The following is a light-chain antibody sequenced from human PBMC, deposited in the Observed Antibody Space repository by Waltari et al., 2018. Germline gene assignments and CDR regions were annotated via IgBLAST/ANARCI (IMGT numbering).Light chain of an antibody. J-gene: IGKJ1*01. Sequence: EIVLTQSPAPLSVSPGERATLSCRASQSVINNLAWYQQKPGQAPRLLIYGASRRTSDVPVRFSGSGSGTEFTLTISSLRSGDSAMYYCHQYNTWPKTFGQGTKVEI. CDR2: GAS. CDR3: HQYNTWPKT. CDR1: QSVINN. V-gene: IGKV3-15*01.